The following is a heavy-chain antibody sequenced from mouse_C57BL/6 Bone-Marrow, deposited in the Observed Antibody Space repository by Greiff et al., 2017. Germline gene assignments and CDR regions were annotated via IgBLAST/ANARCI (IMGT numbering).Heavy chain of an antibody. CDR3: ATYFDG. CDR1: GYTFTSYW. Sequence: QVQLQQPGAELVKPGASVKLSCKASGYTFTSYWMQWVKQRPGQGLEWIGEIDPSDSYTNYNQKFKGKATLTVDTSSSTAYMQLSSLTSEDSAVYYCATYFDGWGQGTTLTVSS. J-gene: IGHJ2*01. V-gene: IGHV1-50*01. CDR2: IDPSDSYT.